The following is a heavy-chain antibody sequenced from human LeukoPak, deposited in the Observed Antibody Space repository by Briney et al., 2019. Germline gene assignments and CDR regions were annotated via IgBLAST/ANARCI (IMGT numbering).Heavy chain of an antibody. CDR3: ARDKEDYYDSSGYLDAFDI. V-gene: IGHV1-46*03. D-gene: IGHD3-22*01. J-gene: IGHJ3*02. CDR1: GYTFTSYY. CDR2: INPSGGST. Sequence: ASVKVSCKASGYTFTSYYMHWVRQAPGQGLEWMGIINPSGGSTSYAQKFQSRVTMTRDTSTSTVYMELSSLRSEDTAVYYCARDKEDYYDSSGYLDAFDIWGQGTMVTVSS.